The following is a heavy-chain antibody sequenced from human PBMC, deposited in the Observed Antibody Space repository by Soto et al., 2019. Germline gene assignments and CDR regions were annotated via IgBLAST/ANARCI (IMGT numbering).Heavy chain of an antibody. CDR2: ISYDGSNK. V-gene: IGHV3-30*18. D-gene: IGHD2-2*01. Sequence: GGSLRLSSAASGFTFSAYGLHWVRQAPGKGLEWVAVISYDGSNKYYADSVKGRFTISRDNSKNTLYLQMNSLRAEDTAVYYCAKDTALVPARYGMDVWGQGTTVTAP. CDR3: AKDTALVPARYGMDV. CDR1: GFTFSAYG. J-gene: IGHJ6*02.